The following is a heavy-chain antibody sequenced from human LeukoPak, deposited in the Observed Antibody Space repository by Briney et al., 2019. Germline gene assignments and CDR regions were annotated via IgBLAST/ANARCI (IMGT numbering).Heavy chain of an antibody. CDR2: IKEDGSAN. V-gene: IGHV3-7*01. J-gene: IGHJ6*04. CDR1: GFTFSGYW. D-gene: IGHD5-18*01. CDR3: ARPRGYSNGYVDV. Sequence: GGSLRISCAASGFTFSGYWMCWGRQAPREGLGRGANIKEDGSANQYVDSVKGRFTTSRDNAKNSLYLQMNSLRAEDTAVYYCARPRGYSNGYVDVGGKGPTVIVSS.